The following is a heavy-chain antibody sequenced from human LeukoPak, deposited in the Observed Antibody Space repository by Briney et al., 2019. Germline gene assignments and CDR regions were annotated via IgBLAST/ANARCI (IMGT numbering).Heavy chain of an antibody. CDR1: GFTFSSYA. J-gene: IGHJ4*02. Sequence: GGSLRLSCAASGFTFSSYAMNWVRQAPGRGLEWVSAISVGGDSTFYADSVKGRFTISRDNSKNALYLQMISLRAEDTAVYYCARSDNKGWYVIDYWGQGTLVTVSS. V-gene: IGHV3-23*01. CDR3: ARSDNKGWYVIDY. D-gene: IGHD6-19*01. CDR2: ISVGGDST.